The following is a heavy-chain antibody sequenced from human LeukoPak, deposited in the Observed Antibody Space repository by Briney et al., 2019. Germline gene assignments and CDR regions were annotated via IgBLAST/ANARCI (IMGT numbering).Heavy chain of an antibody. CDR1: GGSISSGDYY. J-gene: IGHJ5*02. Sequence: ASETLSLTCTVSGGSISSGDYYWSWIRQPPGKGLEWIGYIYYSGSTYYNPSLKSRVTISVDTSKNQFSLKLSSVTAADTAVYYCASNARITILGVVSRPGWFDPWGQGTLVTVSS. CDR3: ASNARITILGVVSRPGWFDP. V-gene: IGHV4-30-4*08. CDR2: IYYSGST. D-gene: IGHD3-3*01.